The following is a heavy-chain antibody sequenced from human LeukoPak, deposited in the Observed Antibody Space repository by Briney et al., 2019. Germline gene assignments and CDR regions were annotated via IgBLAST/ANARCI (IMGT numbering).Heavy chain of an antibody. J-gene: IGHJ4*02. CDR2: ISFDGSNK. Sequence: GRALRLSCAASGFTFSSYDMHWVRQAPGNGLEWVTLISFDGSNKYYTDSVKDRFTISRDNSKNTLYLQMNSLRAEDTAVYYCGSRFPDFWGQGTLVTVSS. V-gene: IGHV3-30-3*01. CDR1: GFTFSSYD. D-gene: IGHD3-16*01. CDR3: GSRFPDF.